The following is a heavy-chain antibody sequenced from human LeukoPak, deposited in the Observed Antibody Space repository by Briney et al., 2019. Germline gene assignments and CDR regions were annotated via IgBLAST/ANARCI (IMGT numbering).Heavy chain of an antibody. V-gene: IGHV1-2*02. CDR2: INPNSGGT. D-gene: IGHD6-13*01. CDR1: GYTFTGYY. J-gene: IGHJ4*02. Sequence: ASVKVSCKASGYTFTGYYMHWVRQAPGQGLEWMGWINPNSGGTNYAQKFQGRVTMTRDTSISTAYMELSRLRSDDTAAYYCAREYSSTSSYFDYWGQGTLVTVSS. CDR3: AREYSSTSSYFDY.